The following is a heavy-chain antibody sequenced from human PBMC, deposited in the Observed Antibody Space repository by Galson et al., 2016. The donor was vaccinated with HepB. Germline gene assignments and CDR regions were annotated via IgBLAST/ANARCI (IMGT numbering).Heavy chain of an antibody. CDR1: GFTFRNHA. CDR3: ARDGGNPRWYFDL. J-gene: IGHJ2*01. Sequence: SLRLSCAASGFTFRNHAMSWVRQAPGKGLEWILGLTGRGDTTYYADSVTGRFTISRDNSKNTLHLQMSSLRVEDTAIYYCARDGGNPRWYFDLWGRGTLVVGSS. V-gene: IGHV3-23*01. CDR2: LTGRGDTT. D-gene: IGHD4-23*01.